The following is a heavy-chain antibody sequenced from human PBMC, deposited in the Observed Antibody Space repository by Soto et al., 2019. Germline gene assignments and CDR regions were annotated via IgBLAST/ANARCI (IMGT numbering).Heavy chain of an antibody. J-gene: IGHJ6*02. D-gene: IGHD3-9*01. V-gene: IGHV3-23*01. CDR1: GFTFSTYA. Sequence: EVQLLESGGGLVQPGGSLRLSCAASGFTFSTYAMTWVRQAPGKGLEWVSTVSGSGDYTYYADSVEGRFTVSRDNSKNTLFLQMNSLRAEDTALYYCAKDRYFYIFTASYHYYYHYGMDVWGQGTTVTVSS. CDR2: VSGSGDYT. CDR3: AKDRYFYIFTASYHYYYHYGMDV.